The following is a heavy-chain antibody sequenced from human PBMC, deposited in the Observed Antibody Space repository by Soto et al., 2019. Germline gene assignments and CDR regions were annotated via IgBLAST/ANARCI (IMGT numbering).Heavy chain of an antibody. CDR2: ISWNSGSI. Sequence: EVQLVESGGGLVQPGRSLRLSCAASGFTFDDYAMHWVRQAPGKGLEWVSGISWNSGSIGYADSVKGRFTISRDNAKNSLYLQMNSLRAEDTALYYCAKGPGYSYDAGALYGMDVWGQGTTVTVSS. D-gene: IGHD5-18*01. J-gene: IGHJ6*02. CDR1: GFTFDDYA. V-gene: IGHV3-9*01. CDR3: AKGPGYSYDAGALYGMDV.